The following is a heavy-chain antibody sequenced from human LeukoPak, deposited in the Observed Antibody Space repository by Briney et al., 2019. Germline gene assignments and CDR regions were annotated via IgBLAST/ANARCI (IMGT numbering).Heavy chain of an antibody. CDR1: GFTFSSYG. D-gene: IGHD3-10*01. Sequence: GGSLRLPCAASGFTFSSYGMHWVRQAPGKGLEWVAVIWYDGSNKYYADSVKGRFTISRDNSKNTLYLQMNSLRAEDTAVYYCARDYYGSGSYHAFDIWGQGTMVTVSS. CDR3: ARDYYGSGSYHAFDI. J-gene: IGHJ3*02. CDR2: IWYDGSNK. V-gene: IGHV3-33*01.